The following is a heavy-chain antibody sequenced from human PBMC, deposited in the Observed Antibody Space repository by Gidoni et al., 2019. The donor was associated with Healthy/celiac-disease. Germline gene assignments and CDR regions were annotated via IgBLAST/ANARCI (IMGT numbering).Heavy chain of an antibody. CDR1: GYSFTSYW. V-gene: IGHV5-51*01. CDR3: ARLGGYCSGGSCSNPEYFQH. CDR2: IYPGDSDT. D-gene: IGHD2-15*01. Sequence: EVQLVQSGAEVKKPGESLKISCKGSGYSFTSYWIGWVRQMPGKGLEWMGIIYPGDSDTRYSPSFQGQVTISADKSISTAYLQWSSLKASDTAMYYCARLGGYCSGGSCSNPEYFQHWGQGTLVTVSS. J-gene: IGHJ1*01.